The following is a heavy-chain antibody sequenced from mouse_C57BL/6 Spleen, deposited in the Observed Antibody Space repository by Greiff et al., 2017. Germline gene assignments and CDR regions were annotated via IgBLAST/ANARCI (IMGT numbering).Heavy chain of an antibody. Sequence: VQLQESGAELVRPGTSVKVSCKASGYAFTNYLIEWVKQRPGQGLEWIGVINTGSGGPKYNEKFKGKATLTADKSSSTAYMQLSSLTSADSAVYFCARNQEVPRYFDVWGTGTTVTVSS. CDR3: ARNQEVPRYFDV. CDR2: INTGSGGP. CDR1: GYAFTNYL. D-gene: IGHD3-2*02. J-gene: IGHJ1*03. V-gene: IGHV1-54*01.